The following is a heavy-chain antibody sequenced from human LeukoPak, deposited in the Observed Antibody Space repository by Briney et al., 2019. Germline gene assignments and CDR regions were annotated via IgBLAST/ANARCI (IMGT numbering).Heavy chain of an antibody. CDR3: ARTPSVVVTASPWLGWFDP. J-gene: IGHJ5*02. Sequence: SVKVSCKASGGTFSSYAISWVRQAPGQGLEWMGGIIPIFGTANYAQKFQGRVTITADESTSTAYMELSSLRSEDTAVYYCARTPSVVVTASPWLGWFDPWGQGTLVTVSS. D-gene: IGHD2-21*02. CDR1: GGTFSSYA. CDR2: IIPIFGTA. V-gene: IGHV1-69*13.